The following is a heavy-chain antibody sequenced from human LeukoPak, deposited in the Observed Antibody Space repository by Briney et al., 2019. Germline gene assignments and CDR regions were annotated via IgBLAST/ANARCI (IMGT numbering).Heavy chain of an antibody. CDR2: IYYSGST. D-gene: IGHD6-13*01. CDR3: AREERNSWDRYFQH. V-gene: IGHV4-61*01. J-gene: IGHJ1*01. CDR1: GGSISSSSYY. Sequence: SETLSLTCTVSGGSISSSSYYWSWIRQPPGKGLEWIGNIYYSGSTNYNPSLKSRVTIPVDTSKNQFSLKLSSVTAADTAVYYCAREERNSWDRYFQHWGQGTLVTVSS.